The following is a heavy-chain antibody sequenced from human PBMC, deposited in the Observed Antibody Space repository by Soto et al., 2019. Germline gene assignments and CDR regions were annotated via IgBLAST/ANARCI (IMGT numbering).Heavy chain of an antibody. Sequence: GGSLRLSCAASGFTFSSYGMHWVRQAPGKGLEWVAVISYDGSNKYYADSVKGRFTISRDNSKNTLYLQMNSLRAEDTAVYYCAKGPTYYYDSSSHVAFDIWGQGTMVTVSS. V-gene: IGHV3-30*18. CDR1: GFTFSSYG. CDR2: ISYDGSNK. CDR3: AKGPTYYYDSSSHVAFDI. J-gene: IGHJ3*02. D-gene: IGHD3-22*01.